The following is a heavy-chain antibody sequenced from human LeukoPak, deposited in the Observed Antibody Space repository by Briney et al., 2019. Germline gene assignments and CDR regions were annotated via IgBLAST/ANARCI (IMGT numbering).Heavy chain of an antibody. CDR2: IYHSGTT. Sequence: SETLSLTCAVSGYSITSSSWWGWIRKPPGKGLKWIGYIYHSGTTYYNPSLQSRVTMSVDTSKNQFSLKLSSVTAVDTAVYYCARKENVYYYFDYWGQGTLVTVSS. D-gene: IGHD3-10*01. J-gene: IGHJ4*02. CDR1: GYSITSSSW. CDR3: ARKENVYYYFDY. V-gene: IGHV4-28*01.